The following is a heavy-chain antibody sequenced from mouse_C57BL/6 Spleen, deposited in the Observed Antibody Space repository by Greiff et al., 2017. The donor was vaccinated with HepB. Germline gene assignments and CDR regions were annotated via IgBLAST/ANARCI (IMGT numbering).Heavy chain of an antibody. J-gene: IGHJ2*01. V-gene: IGHV1-69*01. D-gene: IGHD4-1*01. CDR1: GYTFTSYW. CDR3: ARKGDWDYFDY. CDR2: IDPSDSYT. Sequence: QVQLKQSGAELVMPGASVKLSCKASGYTFTSYWMHWVKQRPGQGLEWIGEIDPSDSYTNYNQKFKGKSTLTVDKSSSTAYMQLSSLTSEDSAVYYCARKGDWDYFDYWGQGTTLTVSS.